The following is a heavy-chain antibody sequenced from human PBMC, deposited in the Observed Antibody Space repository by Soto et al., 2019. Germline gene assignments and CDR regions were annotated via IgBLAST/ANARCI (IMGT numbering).Heavy chain of an antibody. CDR1: GFTFSDHY. V-gene: IGHV3-72*01. CDR2: TRNKANSYTT. J-gene: IGHJ5*02. Sequence: GGSLRLSCAASGFTFSDHYMDWVRQAPGKGLEWVGRTRNKANSYTTEYAASVKGRFTISRDDSKNSLYLQMNSLKTEDTAAYYCARVVGYCSSTSCSNWFDPWGQGTLVTVSS. D-gene: IGHD2-2*01. CDR3: ARVVGYCSSTSCSNWFDP.